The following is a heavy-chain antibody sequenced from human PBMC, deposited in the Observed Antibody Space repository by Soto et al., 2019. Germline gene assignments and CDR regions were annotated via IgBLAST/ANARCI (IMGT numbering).Heavy chain of an antibody. CDR3: AKGDRIVATAIHN. CDR1: GFTFSNSA. J-gene: IGHJ4*02. D-gene: IGHD5-12*01. Sequence: EVQLLESGGGLVQPGGSLKLSCAASGFTFSNSAMGWVRQAPGKGLEWVSGISGSGGDRYYADSVKGRFTLSRDNSRNTMYLQMSSLVAEDTAVYYCAKGDRIVATAIHNWGQGTLVTVSS. V-gene: IGHV3-23*01. CDR2: ISGSGGDR.